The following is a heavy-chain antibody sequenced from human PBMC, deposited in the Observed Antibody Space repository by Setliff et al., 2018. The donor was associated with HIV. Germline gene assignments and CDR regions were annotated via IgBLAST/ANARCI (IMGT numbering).Heavy chain of an antibody. Sequence: ETLSLTCAVYGGSFSGYYWSWIRQPPGKGLEWIGEINHSGSTNYNPSLKSRVTISVDTSKDQFSLKLSSVTAADTAVYYCARGLGQQLGRFWYFDHWGRGTLVTVSS. CDR3: ARGLGQQLGRFWYFDH. CDR1: GGSFSGYY. V-gene: IGHV4-34*01. J-gene: IGHJ2*01. CDR2: INHSGST. D-gene: IGHD6-13*01.